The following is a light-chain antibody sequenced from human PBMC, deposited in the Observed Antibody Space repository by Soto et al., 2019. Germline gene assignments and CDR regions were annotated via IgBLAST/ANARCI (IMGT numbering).Light chain of an antibody. V-gene: IGKV3-20*01. Sequence: EVVLTQSPGTLSLSPGERATLSCRASQSVSNNYFAWYQQKPGEAPRLLIFGSSDRATGIPDRFSGSGSGTDFNLTISRLEPEDFAVYYCQQYGSSPPYTFGQGTKLDIK. CDR3: QQYGSSPPYT. CDR2: GSS. J-gene: IGKJ2*01. CDR1: QSVSNNY.